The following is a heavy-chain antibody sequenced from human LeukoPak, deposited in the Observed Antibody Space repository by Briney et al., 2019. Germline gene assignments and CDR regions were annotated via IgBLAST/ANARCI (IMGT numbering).Heavy chain of an antibody. V-gene: IGHV3-74*01. CDR3: ARSAPAGFSCYSYYMDV. D-gene: IGHD6-25*01. CDR2: INSDGSST. Sequence: GGSLRLSCAASGFTFSSYWMHWVRQAPGKGLGWVSRINSDGSSTTYADSVKGRFTISRNNAKNTVYLQMNSLRAEDTAVYYCARSAPAGFSCYSYYMDVWGKGTTVTISS. CDR1: GFTFSSYW. J-gene: IGHJ6*03.